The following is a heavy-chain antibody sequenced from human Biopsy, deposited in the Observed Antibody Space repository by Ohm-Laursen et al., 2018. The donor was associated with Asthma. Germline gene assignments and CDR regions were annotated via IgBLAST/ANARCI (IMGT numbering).Heavy chain of an antibody. Sequence: EASVKVSCKSLGGTFNTYVIGWVRQAPGQGLEWMGGINFVFGTTTYPQKFQDRVTITADDSTSTVYMMLSSLRSEDTAVYYCARKAGSCISRTCYSLDFWGQGTLVTVSS. CDR3: ARKAGSCISRTCYSLDF. V-gene: IGHV1-69*13. CDR2: INFVFGTT. CDR1: GGTFNTYV. J-gene: IGHJ4*02. D-gene: IGHD2-2*01.